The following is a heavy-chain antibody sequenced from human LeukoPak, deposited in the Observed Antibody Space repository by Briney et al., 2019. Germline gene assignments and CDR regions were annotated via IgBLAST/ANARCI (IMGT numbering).Heavy chain of an antibody. V-gene: IGHV3-53*01. CDR1: GFTVSINS. Sequence: QSGGSLRLSCTVSGFTVSINSMSWVRQAPGKGLEWVSFIYSGGNTHYSDSVKGRFTISRDNSKNTLHLQMNSLRAEDTAVYYCARRAGEYSHPYDYWGQGTLVTVSS. CDR2: IYSGGNT. J-gene: IGHJ4*02. D-gene: IGHD4-17*01. CDR3: ARRAGEYSHPYDY.